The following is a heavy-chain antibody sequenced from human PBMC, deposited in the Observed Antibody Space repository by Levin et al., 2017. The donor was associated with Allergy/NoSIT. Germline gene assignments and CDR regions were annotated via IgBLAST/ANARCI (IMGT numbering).Heavy chain of an antibody. V-gene: IGHV3-15*01. Sequence: GESLKISCAASGFTFSNAWMSWVRQAPGKGLEWVGRIKSKTDGGNTDYAAPVKGRFTISRDDSKNTLYLQMNSLKTEDTAVYYCTTIVGAPGEVDYWGQGTLVTVSA. J-gene: IGHJ4*02. D-gene: IGHD1-26*01. CDR2: IKSKTDGGNT. CDR1: GFTFSNAW. CDR3: TTIVGAPGEVDY.